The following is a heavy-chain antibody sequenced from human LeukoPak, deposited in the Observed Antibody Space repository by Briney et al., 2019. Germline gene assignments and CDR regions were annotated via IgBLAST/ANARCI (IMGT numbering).Heavy chain of an antibody. Sequence: PGGSLRLSCAASGFTFSSYSMNWVRQAPGKGLEWVSSISSSSSYIYYADSVKGRFTISRDNAKNSLYLQVNSLRAEDTAVYYCARDLSGDYYDSSGYYWFDYWGQGTLVTVSS. J-gene: IGHJ4*02. CDR1: GFTFSSYS. D-gene: IGHD3-22*01. CDR2: ISSSSSYI. V-gene: IGHV3-21*01. CDR3: ARDLSGDYYDSSGYYWFDY.